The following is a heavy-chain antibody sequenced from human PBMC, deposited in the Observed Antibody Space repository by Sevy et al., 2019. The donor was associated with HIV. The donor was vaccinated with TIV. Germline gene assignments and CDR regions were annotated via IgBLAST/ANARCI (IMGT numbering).Heavy chain of an antibody. Sequence: SETLSLTCTVSGGSINSDHWNWIRQPPGKGLEWIGYVYYIGVTNYNPSLKNRVTISVDRTKNQFSLELTSVTAADTAVYYCARRNDFAIWGQGTMVTVSS. CDR3: ARRNDFAI. V-gene: IGHV4-59*08. CDR1: GGSINSDH. CDR2: VYYIGVT. J-gene: IGHJ3*02.